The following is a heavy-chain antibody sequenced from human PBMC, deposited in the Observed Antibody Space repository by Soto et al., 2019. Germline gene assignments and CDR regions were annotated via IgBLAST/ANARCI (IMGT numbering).Heavy chain of an antibody. V-gene: IGHV1-58*01. J-gene: IGHJ4*02. CDR2: IVVGSGNT. Sequence: MQLVQSGPEVKKPGTSVKVSCKASGFTFTSSAVQWVRQARGQRLEWIGWIVVGSGNTNYAQKFQERVTITRDMSTSTAYRELSSLRSEDTAVYYCAAGGSRVYLGSDYWGQGTLVTVSS. CDR1: GFTFTSSA. D-gene: IGHD6-6*01. CDR3: AAGGSRVYLGSDY.